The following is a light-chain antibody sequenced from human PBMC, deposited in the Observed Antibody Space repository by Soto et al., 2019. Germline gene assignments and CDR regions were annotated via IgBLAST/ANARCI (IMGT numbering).Light chain of an antibody. V-gene: IGLV2-8*01. J-gene: IGLJ1*01. CDR1: SSDVGGYNY. CDR3: SSYAGSNKLGV. CDR2: EVS. Sequence: QSALTQPPSASGSPGQAVTISCTGTSSDVGGYNYVSWYQQHPGKAPKLMIYEVSKRPSGVPDRFSGSKSGNTASLTVSGLQAEDEADYYCSSYAGSNKLGVFGAGTKATVL.